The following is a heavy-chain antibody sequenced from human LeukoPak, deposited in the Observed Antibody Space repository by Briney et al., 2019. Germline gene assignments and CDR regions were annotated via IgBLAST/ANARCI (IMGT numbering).Heavy chain of an antibody. Sequence: PGRSLRLSCAASGFTFSNYGMHWVRQAPGKGLEWVVVISHDGSNNNYADSVKGRFTISRDNSKNTLYLQMNSLRAEDTAVYYCAKWYYYDSSGYYHQDYWGQGTLVTVSS. CDR1: GFTFSNYG. V-gene: IGHV3-30*18. D-gene: IGHD3-22*01. CDR3: AKWYYYDSSGYYHQDY. J-gene: IGHJ4*02. CDR2: ISHDGSNN.